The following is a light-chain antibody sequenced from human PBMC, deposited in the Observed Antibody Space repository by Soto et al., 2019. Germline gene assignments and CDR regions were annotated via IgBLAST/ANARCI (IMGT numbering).Light chain of an antibody. J-gene: IGLJ2*01. V-gene: IGLV2-14*01. CDR1: SSDVGGYNY. CDR2: DVS. Sequence: QSVLTQPASVSGSPGQSITISCTGTSSDVGGYNYVSWYQQHPGKAHKLMIYDVSNRPSGVSNRFSGSKSGNTASLTISGLQAEDEADYYCSSYTSSSTYVVFGGGTQLTVL. CDR3: SSYTSSSTYVV.